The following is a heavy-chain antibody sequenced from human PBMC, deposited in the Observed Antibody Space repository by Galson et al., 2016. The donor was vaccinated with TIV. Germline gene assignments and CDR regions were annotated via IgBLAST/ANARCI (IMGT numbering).Heavy chain of an antibody. Sequence: SLRLSCAASGFTFSDYFMTWIRQAPGKGLEWVSYISSSGDNKYYADSVKGRFTISRDNATNSLYLHVNNLKAEDTAVYFCARERRYDWNFFYYYYIDVWGKGTTVTVSS. CDR1: GFTFSDYF. D-gene: IGHD1-7*01. CDR3: ARERRYDWNFFYYYYIDV. CDR2: ISSSGDNK. J-gene: IGHJ6*03. V-gene: IGHV3-11*01.